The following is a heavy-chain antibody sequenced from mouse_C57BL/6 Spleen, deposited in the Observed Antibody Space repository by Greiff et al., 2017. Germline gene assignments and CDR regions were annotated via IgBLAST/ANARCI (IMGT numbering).Heavy chain of an antibody. CDR3: AREEPSWFAY. Sequence: DVMLVESGGGLVKPGGSLKLSCAASGFTFSSYAMSWVRQTPEKRLEWVATISDGGSYTYYPDNVKGRFTISRDNAKNNLYLQMSHLKSEDTAMYYCAREEPSWFAYWGQGTLVTVSA. J-gene: IGHJ3*01. CDR2: ISDGGSYT. CDR1: GFTFSSYA. V-gene: IGHV5-4*01.